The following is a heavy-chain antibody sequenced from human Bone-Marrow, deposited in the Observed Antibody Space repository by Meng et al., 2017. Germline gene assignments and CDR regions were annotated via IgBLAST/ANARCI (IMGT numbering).Heavy chain of an antibody. J-gene: IGHJ4*02. Sequence: QVQRGRSGAEGNKPGASVKVSCKASGYTFPDYWLHWVRRAPGQGLEWMGRINPKSGDTHYAQRFQGRVTMTGDTSISTAYMELSGLRSDDTAMYYCARDQRELLWFGELSPLSHWGQGTLVTVPS. CDR2: INPKSGDT. D-gene: IGHD3-10*01. CDR1: GYTFPDYW. CDR3: ARDQRELLWFGELSPLSH. V-gene: IGHV1-2*06.